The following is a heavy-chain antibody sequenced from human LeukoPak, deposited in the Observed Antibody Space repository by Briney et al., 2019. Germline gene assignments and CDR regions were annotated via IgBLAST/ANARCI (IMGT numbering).Heavy chain of an antibody. Sequence: PGGSLRLSCAASVFTFSTYAMTWVRQAPGKGLEWVSAISGSGGTTYYADSVKGRFTISRDNSKNTLYLQMNSLRAEDTAVYYCAKVWQQLEVGSFDYWGQGTLVTISS. CDR3: AKVWQQLEVGSFDY. CDR1: VFTFSTYA. J-gene: IGHJ4*02. V-gene: IGHV3-23*01. D-gene: IGHD6-13*01. CDR2: ISGSGGTT.